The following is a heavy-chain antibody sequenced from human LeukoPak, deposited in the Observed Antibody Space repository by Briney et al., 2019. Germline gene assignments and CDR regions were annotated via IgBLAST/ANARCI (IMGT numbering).Heavy chain of an antibody. Sequence: GGSLRLSCAASEFTFSSYGMHWVRQAPGKGLEWVAVIWHDGTNRYYADSVKGRFTISRDNSKNTVYLQMNSLRAEDTAVYYCARDRFSGSYHPRGIDYWGQGTLVTVSS. D-gene: IGHD1-26*01. CDR2: IWHDGTNR. CDR1: EFTFSSYG. CDR3: ARDRFSGSYHPRGIDY. V-gene: IGHV3-33*08. J-gene: IGHJ4*02.